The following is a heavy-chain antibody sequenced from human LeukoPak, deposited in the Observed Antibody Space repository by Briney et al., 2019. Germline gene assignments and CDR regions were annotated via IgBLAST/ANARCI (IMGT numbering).Heavy chain of an antibody. CDR2: ISNDGGGT. CDR3: AKGSSGYFADL. Sequence: PGGSLRLSCAASGFIFNNYGLIWVRRAPGKGLEWVSAISNDGGGTQYADFVKGRFTISRDNSKHTLFLQMNSLRAEDTALYYCAKGSSGYFADLWGQGTLVTVSS. D-gene: IGHD3-22*01. V-gene: IGHV3-23*01. J-gene: IGHJ5*02. CDR1: GFIFNNYG.